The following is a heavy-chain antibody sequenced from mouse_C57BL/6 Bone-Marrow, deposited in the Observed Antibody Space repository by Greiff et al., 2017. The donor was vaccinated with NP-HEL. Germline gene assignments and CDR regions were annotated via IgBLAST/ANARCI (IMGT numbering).Heavy chain of an antibody. Sequence: VQLQQPGAELVKPGASVKLSCKASGYTFTSYWMHWVKQRPGQGLEWIGMIHPNSGSTNYNEKFKSKATLTVDKSSSTAYMQLSSLTSEDSAVYYCARHGSSCYWYFDVWGTGTTVTVSS. CDR2: IHPNSGST. V-gene: IGHV1-64*01. CDR1: GYTFTSYW. J-gene: IGHJ1*03. D-gene: IGHD1-1*01. CDR3: ARHGSSCYWYFDV.